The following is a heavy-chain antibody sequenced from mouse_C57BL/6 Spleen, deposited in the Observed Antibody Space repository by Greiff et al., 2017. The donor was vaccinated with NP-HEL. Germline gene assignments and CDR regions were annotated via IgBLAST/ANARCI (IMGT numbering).Heavy chain of an antibody. D-gene: IGHD3-2*02. J-gene: IGHJ3*01. CDR2: IYPGDGDT. CDR1: GYAFSSYW. V-gene: IGHV1-80*01. Sequence: QVQLKQSGAELVKPGASVKISCKASGYAFSSYWMNWVKQRPGKGLEWIGQIYPGDGDTNYNGKFKGKATITADTSSNTAYLQLSSLTSEDTAVYYFARQLRLQGFAYWGQGTLVTVSA. CDR3: ARQLRLQGFAY.